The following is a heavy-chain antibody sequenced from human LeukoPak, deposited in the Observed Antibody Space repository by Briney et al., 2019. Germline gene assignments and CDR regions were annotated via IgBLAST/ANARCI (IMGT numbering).Heavy chain of an antibody. J-gene: IGHJ5*02. CDR2: IRGSGAT. Sequence: GGSLILSCAVSGFSVTNSYMDWVRQAPGKGLEWVSLIRGSGATLYADSVKGRFTISRDDSKNTVYLQMNSLRVEDTAVYFCVRGRAGTQDWVEFDPWGQGTLVTVSS. V-gene: IGHV3-66*02. CDR1: GFSVTNSY. CDR3: VRGRAGTQDWVEFDP. D-gene: IGHD3-10*01.